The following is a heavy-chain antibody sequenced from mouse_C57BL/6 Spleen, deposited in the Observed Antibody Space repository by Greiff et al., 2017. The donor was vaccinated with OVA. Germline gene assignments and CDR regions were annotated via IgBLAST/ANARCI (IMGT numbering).Heavy chain of an antibody. CDR2: ISYDGSN. Sequence: EVKLQESGPGLVKPFQSLSLTCSVTGYSITSGYYWNWIRQFPGNKLEWMGYISYDGSNNYNPSLKNRISITRDTSKNQFFLKLNSVTTEDTATYYCARVITTVVADYWGQGTTLTVSS. CDR3: ARVITTVVADY. V-gene: IGHV3-6*01. J-gene: IGHJ2*01. CDR1: GYSITSGYY. D-gene: IGHD1-1*01.